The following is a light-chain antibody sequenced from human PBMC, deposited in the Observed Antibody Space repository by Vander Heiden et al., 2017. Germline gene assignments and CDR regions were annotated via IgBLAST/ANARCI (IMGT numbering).Light chain of an antibody. Sequence: DIQMPQSPSSLSASVGDRVTITCRASQSISSYLNWYQQKPGKAPKLLIYAASSLQSGVPSRFSGSGSGTDFTLTISSLQPEDFATYYCQQSYSTPWTFGRGTKVEIK. CDR1: QSISSY. V-gene: IGKV1-39*01. CDR2: AAS. J-gene: IGKJ1*01. CDR3: QQSYSTPWT.